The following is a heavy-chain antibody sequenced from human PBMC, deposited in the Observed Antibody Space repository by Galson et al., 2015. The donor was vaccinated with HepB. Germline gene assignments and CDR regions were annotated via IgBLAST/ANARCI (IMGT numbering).Heavy chain of an antibody. CDR1: GSTLTELS. V-gene: IGHV1-24*01. CDR2: FDPEDGET. D-gene: IGHD3-10*01. Sequence: SVTVSCKVSGSTLTELSMHWVRQAPGKGLEWMGGFDPEDGETIYAQKFQGRVTMTEDTSTDTAYMELSSLRSEDTAVYYCATGRGYGSGRAYGMDVWGQGTTVTVSS. J-gene: IGHJ6*02. CDR3: ATGRGYGSGRAYGMDV.